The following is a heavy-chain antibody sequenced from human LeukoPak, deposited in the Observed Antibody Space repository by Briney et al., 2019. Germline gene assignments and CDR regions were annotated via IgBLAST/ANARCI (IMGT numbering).Heavy chain of an antibody. Sequence: PGGSLRLSCAASGFTSSSYAMSWVRQAPGKGLEWVSGISVSGVSTYYADSVKGRFTISRDNSKNTLYLQMNSLRAEHTALYYCARDPYGDYVFDYWGQGTLVTLSS. CDR3: ARDPYGDYVFDY. V-gene: IGHV3-23*01. CDR2: ISVSGVST. D-gene: IGHD4-17*01. J-gene: IGHJ4*02. CDR1: GFTSSSYA.